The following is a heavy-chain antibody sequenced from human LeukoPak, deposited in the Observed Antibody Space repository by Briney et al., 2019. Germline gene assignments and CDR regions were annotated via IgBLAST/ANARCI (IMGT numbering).Heavy chain of an antibody. CDR3: AKGLWFGELFYYFDY. CDR1: GFTFSSYG. V-gene: IGHV3-23*01. D-gene: IGHD3-10*01. J-gene: IGHJ4*02. Sequence: GGSLRLSCAASGFTFSSYGMSWVRQAPGKGLEWVSAISGSGGSTYYADSVKGRFTISRDNSKNTLYLQMNSLRAEDTAVYYCAKGLWFGELFYYFDYWGQGTLVTVSS. CDR2: ISGSGGST.